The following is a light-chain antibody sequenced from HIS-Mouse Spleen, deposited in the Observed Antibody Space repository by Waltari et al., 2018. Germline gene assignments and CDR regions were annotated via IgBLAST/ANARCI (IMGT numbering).Light chain of an antibody. J-gene: IGKJ2*01. V-gene: IGKV2-28*01. CDR2: LGS. Sequence: DIVMTQSPLSLPVTPGEPASIPCRSSQSPRHSNGYNDLDWYLQKPGQSPQLLIYLGSNRASGVPDRFSGSGSGTDFTLKISRVEAEDVGVYYCMQALQTPWTFGQGTKLEIK. CDR1: QSPRHSNGYND. CDR3: MQALQTPWT.